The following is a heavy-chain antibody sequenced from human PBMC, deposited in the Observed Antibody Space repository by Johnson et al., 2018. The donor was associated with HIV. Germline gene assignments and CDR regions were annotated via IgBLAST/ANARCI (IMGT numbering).Heavy chain of an antibody. CDR2: ISYDGSNK. J-gene: IGHJ3*02. CDR3: AKGFFELDDAFDI. V-gene: IGHV3-30*18. CDR1: GFTFSIYG. D-gene: IGHD3/OR15-3a*01. Sequence: QVQLVESGGGVVQPGRSLRLSCAASGFTFSIYGMHWVRQAPGKGLEWVAVISYDGSNKYYADSVKGRFTISRDNSKNTLYLQMNSLRAEDTAVYYCAKGFFELDDAFDIWGQGTMVTVSS.